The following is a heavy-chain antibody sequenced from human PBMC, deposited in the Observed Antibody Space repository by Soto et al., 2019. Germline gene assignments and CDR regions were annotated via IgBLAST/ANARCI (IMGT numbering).Heavy chain of an antibody. D-gene: IGHD3-3*01. CDR1: GYTFTSYY. CDR3: ARGLLSPYYYYGMDV. J-gene: IGHJ6*02. CDR2: INPSGGST. Sequence: ASVKVSCKASGYTFTSYYMHWVRQAPGQGLEWMGIINPSGGSTSYAQKFQGRVTMTRDTSTSTVYMELNSLRSEDTAVYYCARGLLSPYYYYGMDVWGQGTTVTVSS. V-gene: IGHV1-46*01.